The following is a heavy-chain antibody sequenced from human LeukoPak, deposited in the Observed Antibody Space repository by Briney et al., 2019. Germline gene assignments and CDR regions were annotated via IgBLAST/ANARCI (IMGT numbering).Heavy chain of an antibody. V-gene: IGHV3-23*01. CDR1: GFTFSTYA. Sequence: GGSLRLSCAASGFTFSTYAISWVRQAPGKGLEWVSAISGRGGTGDRTHYASSVQGRFTISRDSSKNTVHLQMNSLRAEDTAVYYCAKEAEYSSSWYWDYWGQGTLVTVSS. D-gene: IGHD6-13*01. CDR3: AKEAEYSSSWYWDY. CDR2: ISGRGGTGDRT. J-gene: IGHJ4*02.